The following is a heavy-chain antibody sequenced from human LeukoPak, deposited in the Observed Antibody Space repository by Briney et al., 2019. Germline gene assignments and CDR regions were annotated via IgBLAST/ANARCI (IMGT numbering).Heavy chain of an antibody. CDR2: ISSSGSYI. V-gene: IGHV3-21*01. D-gene: IGHD3-16*01. J-gene: IGHJ5*02. CDR1: GFTFSRYS. CDR3: ASQSYARFDP. Sequence: GGSLRLSCVVSGFTFSRYSMNWVRQAPGKGLEWVSSISSSGSYIYYADSVKGRFTLSRDNARNSLFLQMNSLRVEDTAVYYCASQSYARFDPWGQGTLVTVSS.